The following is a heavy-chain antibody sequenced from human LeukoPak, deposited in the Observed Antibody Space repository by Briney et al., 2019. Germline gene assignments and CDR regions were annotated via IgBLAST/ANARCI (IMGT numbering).Heavy chain of an antibody. CDR2: ISISSNYI. CDR1: GFTFSRYS. V-gene: IGHV3-21*01. CDR3: AREYWFDP. J-gene: IGHJ5*02. Sequence: TGGSLRLSCAASGFTFSRYSMNWVRQAPGKGLEWVSSISISSNYIYYADSVKGRFTISRDNSKNTLYLQMNSLRAEDTAVYYCAREYWFDPWGQGTLVTVSS.